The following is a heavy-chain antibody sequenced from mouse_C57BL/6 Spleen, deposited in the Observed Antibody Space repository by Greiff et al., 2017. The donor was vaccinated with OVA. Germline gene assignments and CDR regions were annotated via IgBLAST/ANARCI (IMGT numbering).Heavy chain of an antibody. D-gene: IGHD2-5*01. CDR3: ARSDYSNPWFAY. Sequence: QVQLQQPGAELVMPGASVKLSCKASGYTFTSYWMHWVKQRPGQGLEWIGEIDPSDSYTNYNQKFKGKSTLTVDKSSSTAYMQLSSLTSEDSAVYDCARSDYSNPWFAYWGQGTLVTVSA. CDR1: GYTFTSYW. CDR2: IDPSDSYT. V-gene: IGHV1-69*01. J-gene: IGHJ3*01.